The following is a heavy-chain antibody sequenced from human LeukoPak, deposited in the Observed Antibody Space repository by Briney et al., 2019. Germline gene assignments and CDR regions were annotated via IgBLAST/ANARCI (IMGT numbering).Heavy chain of an antibody. CDR3: AKVRISSTFYYFDY. CDR2: ISGSGVTT. J-gene: IGHJ4*02. V-gene: IGHV3-23*01. CDR1: GFTFSSFG. D-gene: IGHD6-13*01. Sequence: GGSLRLSCAASGFTFSSFGMSWVRQAPGKGLEWVSGISGSGVTTYYTDLVRGRFTISRDNSKNTLYLQMNSLRAEDTAVYYCAKVRISSTFYYFDYWGQGALVTVSS.